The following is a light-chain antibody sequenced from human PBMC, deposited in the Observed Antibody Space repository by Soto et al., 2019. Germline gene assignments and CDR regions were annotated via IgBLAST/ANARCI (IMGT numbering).Light chain of an antibody. J-gene: IGKJ5*01. CDR1: QSISSW. CDR3: QQYSTYPIT. CDR2: DAS. V-gene: IGKV1-5*01. Sequence: DIQMTQSPSTLSASAGDRVTITCRASQSISSWVAWYQQKPGKAPKLLISDASGLQSGVPSRFSGSGSGTEFTLTISSPQPDDFATYYCQQYSTYPITFGQGTRLEIK.